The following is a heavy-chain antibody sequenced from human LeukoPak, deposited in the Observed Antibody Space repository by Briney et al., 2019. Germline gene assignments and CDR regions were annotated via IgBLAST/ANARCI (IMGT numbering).Heavy chain of an antibody. J-gene: IGHJ3*02. Sequence: AASVKVSCRASGYTYTTYDISWVLQATEQGLEWLGRVNPKNGDTDYAPNFQGRVTISRDTTINTAYMELSSLTSDDTAVYYCVRYCFTTDCPYDTFDIWGQGTMVTVS. CDR3: VRYCFTTDCPYDTFDI. D-gene: IGHD3-22*01. V-gene: IGHV1-8*03. CDR1: GYTYTTYD. CDR2: VNPKNGDT.